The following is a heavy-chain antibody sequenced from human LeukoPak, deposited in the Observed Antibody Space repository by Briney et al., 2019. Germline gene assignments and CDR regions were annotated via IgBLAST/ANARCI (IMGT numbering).Heavy chain of an antibody. V-gene: IGHV3-23*01. CDR3: ANFVAGATGYFDY. CDR2: VSGSGGST. J-gene: IGHJ4*02. CDR1: GFTFSRYA. Sequence: GGSLRLSCAASGFTFSRYAMSWVRQAPGKGLEWVSAVSGSGGSTFYADSVKGRFTISRDNSKNTLYLQMNSLRAEDTAVYYCANFVAGATGYFDYWGQGTLVTVSS. D-gene: IGHD1-26*01.